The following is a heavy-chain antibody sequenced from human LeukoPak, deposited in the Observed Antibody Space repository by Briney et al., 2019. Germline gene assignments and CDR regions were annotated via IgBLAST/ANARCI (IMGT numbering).Heavy chain of an antibody. Sequence: GGSLRLSCAASGFTVSSTYMSWVRQAPGKGLEWVSVIYSGGSTYYADSVKGRFTISRDNSKNTLYLQMNSLRAEDTAVYYCARESELLSGLDYWGQGTLVTVSS. J-gene: IGHJ4*02. CDR2: IYSGGST. CDR3: ARESELLSGLDY. D-gene: IGHD1-26*01. V-gene: IGHV3-53*01. CDR1: GFTVSSTY.